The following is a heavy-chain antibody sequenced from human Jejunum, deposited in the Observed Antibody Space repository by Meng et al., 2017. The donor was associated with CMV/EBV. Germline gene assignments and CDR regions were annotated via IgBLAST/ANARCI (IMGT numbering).Heavy chain of an antibody. CDR1: GFTFSRFT. CDR3: AKQDATYYFDS. V-gene: IGHV3-30-3*02. J-gene: IGHJ4*02. CDR2: ISYDGSSQ. Sequence: AASGFTFSRFTMHWVRQAPGKGLEWVAFISYDGSSQYYADSVKGRFTISRDSSKKTSYLQMTNLRAEDTAVYYCAKQDATYYFDSWGPGTLVTVSS.